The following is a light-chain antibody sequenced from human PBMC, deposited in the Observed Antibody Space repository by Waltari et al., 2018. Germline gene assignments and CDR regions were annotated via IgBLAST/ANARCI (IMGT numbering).Light chain of an antibody. CDR2: DVN. V-gene: IGLV2-14*03. J-gene: IGLJ2*01. CDR3: SSQSTKNGVI. Sequence: QSALTQPASVSGSPGQSIPISFTGSSRDVGGDDSVSWYEDHPGQAPKVISYDVNKRPSGVSDRFSGSKSGTTASLTISGLQAEDEATFYCSSQSTKNGVIFGGGTKVTVL. CDR1: SRDVGGDDS.